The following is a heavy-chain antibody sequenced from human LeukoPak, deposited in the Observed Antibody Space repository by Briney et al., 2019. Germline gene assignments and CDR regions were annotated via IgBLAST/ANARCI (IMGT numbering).Heavy chain of an antibody. CDR2: ISGSGGRT. D-gene: IGHD3-10*01. V-gene: IGHV3-23*01. Sequence: GGSLRLSCAASGFSFSNYAMGWVRQAPGKGLEWVSDISGSGGRTYYADSVKGRFTISRDKSKKTLYLQMNSLRADDTAVYYCAKDGSGYYFDYWGQGTLVTVSS. CDR1: GFSFSNYA. CDR3: AKDGSGYYFDY. J-gene: IGHJ4*02.